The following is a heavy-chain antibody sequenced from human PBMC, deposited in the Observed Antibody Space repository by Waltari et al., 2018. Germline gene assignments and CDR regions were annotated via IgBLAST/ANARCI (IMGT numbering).Heavy chain of an antibody. CDR1: GGSISSYY. V-gene: IGHV4-59*01. Sequence: QVQLQESGPGLVKPSETLSLTCTVSGGSISSYYWSWIRQPPGKGLEWIGYIYYSGSTTYNPSLKSRVTISVDTSKNQFSLKLSSVTAADTAVYYCAREGQYCGGDCLDAFDIWGQGTMVTVSS. J-gene: IGHJ3*02. D-gene: IGHD2-21*02. CDR3: AREGQYCGGDCLDAFDI. CDR2: IYYSGST.